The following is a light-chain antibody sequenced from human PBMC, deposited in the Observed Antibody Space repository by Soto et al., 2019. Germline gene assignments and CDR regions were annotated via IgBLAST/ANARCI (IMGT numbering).Light chain of an antibody. CDR3: QQSYTSPLT. V-gene: IGKV1-39*01. J-gene: IGKJ4*01. CDR2: GAS. CDR1: QSISTY. Sequence: DIQLRQFPSSLSASIGDRVTISCRPSQSISTYLSWYQQKPGKAPKLLIYGASNLQSGVPSRFIGFGSDIDFTLTISSLQPDDVATYYCQQSYTSPLTFGGGTRVE.